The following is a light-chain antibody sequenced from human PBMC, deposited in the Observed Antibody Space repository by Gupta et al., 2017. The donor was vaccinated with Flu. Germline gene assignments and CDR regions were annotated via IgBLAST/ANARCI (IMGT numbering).Light chain of an antibody. CDR2: GAS. Sequence: RASLSCRASQGVSSSYLAWYQQKPGQAPRLLIYGASSRATGIPDRFSGSGSGTDFTLTISRLEPEDFAVYYCQQYGSSPPLTFGGGTKVEIK. CDR1: QGVSSSY. CDR3: QQYGSSPPLT. J-gene: IGKJ4*01. V-gene: IGKV3-20*01.